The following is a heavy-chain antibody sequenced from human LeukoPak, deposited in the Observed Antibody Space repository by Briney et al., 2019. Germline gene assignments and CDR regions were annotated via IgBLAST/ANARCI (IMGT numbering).Heavy chain of an antibody. CDR3: VRYGDY. CDR2: IGHSGTT. V-gene: IGHV4-34*01. J-gene: IGHJ4*02. Sequence: SETLSLTCAVYGGSLSGYNWNWIRQPPGKGLEWIAEIGHSGTTHYNPSLKSRVTISVDTSKNQFSLKLTSVTAADTAVYYCVRYGDYWGQGTLVTVSS. CDR1: GGSLSGYN. D-gene: IGHD5-18*01.